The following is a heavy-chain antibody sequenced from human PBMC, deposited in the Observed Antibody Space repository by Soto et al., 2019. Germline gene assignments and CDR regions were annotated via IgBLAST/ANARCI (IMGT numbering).Heavy chain of an antibody. CDR2: SYPGNSNT. CDR1: GYXFSIHW. D-gene: IGHD2-15*01. Sequence: EXLKISFKSSGYXFSIHWFAWLRHMPGKGLEFVGISYPGNSNTIYSPSFQGQVTISADTALSTTYLQWDTLKPADTALYFCESDSHCDGGNCPMGGFDMWGQGTMGTVS. V-gene: IGHV5-51*01. J-gene: IGHJ3*02. CDR3: ESDSHCDGGNCPMGGFDM.